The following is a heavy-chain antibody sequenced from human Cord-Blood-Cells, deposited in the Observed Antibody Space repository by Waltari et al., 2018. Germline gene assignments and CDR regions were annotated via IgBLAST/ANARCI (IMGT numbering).Heavy chain of an antibody. V-gene: IGHV4-34*01. CDR2: INHSGST. CDR3: ARRGYAFDI. D-gene: IGHD5-12*01. Sequence: QVQLQQWGAGLLKPSETLSLTCAVYGGSFSCSYWSWIRQPPGKGLEWIGEINHSGSTNYNPSLKSRVTISVDTSKNQFSLKLSSVTAADTAVYYCARRGYAFDIWGQGTMVTVSS. CDR1: GGSFSCSY. J-gene: IGHJ3*02.